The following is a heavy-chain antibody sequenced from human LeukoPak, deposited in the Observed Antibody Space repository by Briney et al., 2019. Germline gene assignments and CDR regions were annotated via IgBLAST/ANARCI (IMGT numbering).Heavy chain of an antibody. Sequence: SETLSLTCTVSGGPISSSSYYWGWIRQPPGKGLEWIGSIYYSGSTYYNPSLKSRVTISVDTSKNQFSLKLSSVTAADTAVYYCARHVSYYGGPFGYWGQGTLVTVSS. V-gene: IGHV4-39*01. D-gene: IGHD4-23*01. CDR2: IYYSGST. J-gene: IGHJ4*02. CDR1: GGPISSSSYY. CDR3: ARHVSYYGGPFGY.